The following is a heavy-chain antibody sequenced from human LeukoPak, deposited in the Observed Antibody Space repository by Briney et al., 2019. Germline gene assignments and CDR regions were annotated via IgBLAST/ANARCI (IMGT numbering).Heavy chain of an antibody. CDR1: GFTVSSNY. D-gene: IGHD6-19*01. Sequence: PGGSLRLSCAASGFTVSSNYMSWVRQAPGKGLEWVSVIYSGGSTYYADSVKGRLTISRDNSKNTVDLQMSSLRADDTAVYYCARERRMQSDDYYGMDVWGQGTAVTVSS. CDR2: IYSGGST. J-gene: IGHJ6*02. V-gene: IGHV3-66*01. CDR3: ARERRMQSDDYYGMDV.